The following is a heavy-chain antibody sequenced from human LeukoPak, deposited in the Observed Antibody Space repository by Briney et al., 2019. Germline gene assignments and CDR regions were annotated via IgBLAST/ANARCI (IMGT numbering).Heavy chain of an antibody. D-gene: IGHD3-10*01. V-gene: IGHV3-30*02. CDR2: IRYDGSNK. CDR1: GFTFSSYG. CDR3: ARDGNELLWFGELASI. J-gene: IGHJ3*02. Sequence: PGGSLRLSCAASGFTFSSYGMHWVRQAPGKGLEWVAFIRYDGSNKYYADSVKGRFTISRDNSKNTLYLQMNSLRAEDTAVYYCARDGNELLWFGELASIWGQGTMVTVSS.